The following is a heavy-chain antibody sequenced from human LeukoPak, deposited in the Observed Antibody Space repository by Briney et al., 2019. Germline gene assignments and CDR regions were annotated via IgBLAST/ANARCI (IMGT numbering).Heavy chain of an antibody. CDR2: ISGSGNRT. J-gene: IGHJ4*02. CDR3: AKRARRGHYFDY. V-gene: IGHV3-23*01. D-gene: IGHD3-10*01. CDR1: GFTFSSYG. Sequence: PGGSLRLSCAASGFTFSSYGMSWVRQAPGKGLEWVSVISGSGNRTYYADSVKGRFTISRDNSKNTLYLQMNSLRAEDTAVYYCAKRARRGHYFDYWGQGTLVTVSS.